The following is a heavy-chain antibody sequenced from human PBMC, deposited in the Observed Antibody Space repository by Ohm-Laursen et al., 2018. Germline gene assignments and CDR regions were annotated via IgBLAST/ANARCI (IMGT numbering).Heavy chain of an antibody. D-gene: IGHD6-13*01. Sequence: SLRLSCAASGFTFSSYAMCWVRQPPGRGLEWVSTISPNGVTTWYADPVKRRYTISSDNPETTEFLQLNSLRVDGTAVYYCAKDQERGGSSWYGGIDYWGQGTLVTVSS. J-gene: IGHJ4*02. CDR2: ISPNGVTT. CDR3: AKDQERGGSSWYGGIDY. CDR1: GFTFSSYA. V-gene: IGHV3-23*01.